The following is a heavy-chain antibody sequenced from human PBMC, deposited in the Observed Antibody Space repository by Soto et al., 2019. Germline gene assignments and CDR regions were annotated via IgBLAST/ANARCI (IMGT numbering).Heavy chain of an antibody. CDR3: ARDTNGLSY. V-gene: IGHV3-74*01. Sequence: GGSLRLSCVASGFTFSHHRMHWVRQVPGKGLVWVSCIEGDGGRTRYADSVKGRFTMSRDNAKNTVSLQMNSLRVDDTAVYYCARDTNGLSYWGQGTLVTVSS. CDR1: GFTFSHHR. J-gene: IGHJ4*02. D-gene: IGHD2-8*01. CDR2: IEGDGGRT.